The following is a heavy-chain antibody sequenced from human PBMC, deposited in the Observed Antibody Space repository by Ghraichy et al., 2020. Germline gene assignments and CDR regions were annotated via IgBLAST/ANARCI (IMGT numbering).Heavy chain of an antibody. Sequence: SETLSLTCTVSGGSIISNDYWGWIRQTPGKGLEWLGSVYYSGSPSHNPSLKSRVTISVDTSRNQFSLRLTSVSAADTAVYYCARNTLGSYFDPWGQGILVTVSS. CDR3: ARNTLGSYFDP. CDR1: GGSIISNDY. V-gene: IGHV4-39*01. D-gene: IGHD3-10*01. J-gene: IGHJ5*02. CDR2: VYYSGSP.